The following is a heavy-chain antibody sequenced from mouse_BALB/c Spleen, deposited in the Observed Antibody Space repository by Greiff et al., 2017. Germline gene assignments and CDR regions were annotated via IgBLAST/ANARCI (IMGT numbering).Heavy chain of an antibody. CDR1: GYSFTGYY. J-gene: IGHJ1*01. Sequence: LVKTGASVKISCKASGYSFTGYYMHWVKQSHGKSLEWTGYISCYNGATSYNQKFKGKATFTVDTSSSTAYMQFNSLTSEDSAVYYCARPYGSSYGYFDVWGAGTTVTVSS. D-gene: IGHD1-1*01. CDR3: ARPYGSSYGYFDV. V-gene: IGHV1S34*01. CDR2: ISCYNGAT.